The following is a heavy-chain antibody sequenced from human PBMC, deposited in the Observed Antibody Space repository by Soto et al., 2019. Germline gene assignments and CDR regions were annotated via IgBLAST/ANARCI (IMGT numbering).Heavy chain of an antibody. CDR1: GYTFTGYY. D-gene: IGHD6-19*01. CDR2: INPNSGGT. Sequence: WASVKVSCKASGYTFTGYYMHWVRQAPGQGLEWMGWINPNSGGTNYAQKFQGWVTMTRDTSISTAYMELSRLRSEDTAVYYCAADIAVAGRDFDYWGQGTLVTVSS. J-gene: IGHJ4*02. CDR3: AADIAVAGRDFDY. V-gene: IGHV1-2*04.